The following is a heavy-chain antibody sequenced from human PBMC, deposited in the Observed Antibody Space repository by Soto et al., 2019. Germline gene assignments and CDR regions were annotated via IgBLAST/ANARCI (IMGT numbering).Heavy chain of an antibody. J-gene: IGHJ4*02. D-gene: IGHD3-22*01. CDR2: IYYSGST. Sequence: SETLSLTCTVSGGSISSYYWSWIRQPPGKGLEWIGYIYYSGSTNYNPSLKSRVTISVDTSKNQFSLKLSSVTAADTAVYYCASFSYYDSSGLTYDYWGQGALVTVSS. V-gene: IGHV4-59*01. CDR3: ASFSYYDSSGLTYDY. CDR1: GGSISSYY.